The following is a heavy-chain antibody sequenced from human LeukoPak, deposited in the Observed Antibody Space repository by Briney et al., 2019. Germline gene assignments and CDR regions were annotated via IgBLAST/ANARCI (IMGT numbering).Heavy chain of an antibody. D-gene: IGHD2-2*01. Sequence: PGGSLRLSCAASGFTFSSYSMNWVRQAPGKGLEWVSSISSSSSYIYYADSVKGRFTISRDNAKNSLHLQMNSLRAEDTAVYYCAISSQLLPPYFDYWGQGTLVTVSS. CDR1: GFTFSSYS. CDR3: AISSQLLPPYFDY. CDR2: ISSSSSYI. J-gene: IGHJ4*02. V-gene: IGHV3-21*01.